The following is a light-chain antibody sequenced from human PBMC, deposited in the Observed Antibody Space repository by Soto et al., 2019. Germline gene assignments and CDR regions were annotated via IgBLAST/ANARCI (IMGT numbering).Light chain of an antibody. Sequence: QSALTQPASVSGSPGQSITISCTGTSSDVGGYNYVPWYQQHPGKAPKLMIYAVTDRPSGVSSRFSGSKSGNTASLTISGLQAEDEADYYCSSYTSSSTLFGTGTKVT. J-gene: IGLJ1*01. CDR1: SSDVGGYNY. CDR3: SSYTSSSTL. CDR2: AVT. V-gene: IGLV2-14*01.